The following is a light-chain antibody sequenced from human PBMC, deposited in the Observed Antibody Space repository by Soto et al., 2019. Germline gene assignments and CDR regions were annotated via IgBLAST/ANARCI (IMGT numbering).Light chain of an antibody. V-gene: IGLV1-51*01. CDR1: SSDIGSNY. CDR2: DNN. Sequence: QSVLTQPPSVSAAPGQKVTISCSGSSSDIGSNYVSWYQQLPGAAPKLLIYDNNKRPSGIPDRFSGSKSGTSATLGITGLQTGDEADYYCGTWDNSLGVHVVFGGWTKLTVL. J-gene: IGLJ2*01. CDR3: GTWDNSLGVHVV.